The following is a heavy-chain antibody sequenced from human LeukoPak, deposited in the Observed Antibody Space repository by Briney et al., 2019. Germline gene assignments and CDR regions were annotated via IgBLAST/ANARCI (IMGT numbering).Heavy chain of an antibody. V-gene: IGHV4-59*01. J-gene: IGHJ3*01. CDR3: ARFARASSHMNDAFDV. CDR2: IHNSGST. Sequence: SETLSLTCTVSDGSISSYYWSWIRQPPGKGLEWIGYIHNSGSTNCNPSLKSRVTTSVDTSKHQFSLRLGSVTAADTAVYYCARFARASSHMNDAFDVWGQGTMVTVSS. D-gene: IGHD6-13*01. CDR1: DGSISSYY.